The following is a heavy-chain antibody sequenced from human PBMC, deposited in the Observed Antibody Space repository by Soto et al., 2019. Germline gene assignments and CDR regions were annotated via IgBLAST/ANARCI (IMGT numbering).Heavy chain of an antibody. J-gene: IGHJ5*02. CDR1: GFTFSDYY. D-gene: IGHD6-13*01. Sequence: LRLSCAASGFTFSDYYMSWIRQAPGEGLEWVSYISSSSSYTNYADSVKGRFTISRDNAKNSLYLQMNSLRAEDTAVYYCARTSSSWINWFDPWGQGTQVTVSS. V-gene: IGHV3-11*06. CDR3: ARTSSSWINWFDP. CDR2: ISSSSSYT.